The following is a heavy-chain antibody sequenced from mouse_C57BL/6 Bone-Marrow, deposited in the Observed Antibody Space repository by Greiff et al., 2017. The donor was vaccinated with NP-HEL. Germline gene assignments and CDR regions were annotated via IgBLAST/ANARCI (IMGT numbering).Heavy chain of an antibody. CDR2: FHPYNDDT. CDR1: GYTFTTYP. J-gene: IGHJ1*03. V-gene: IGHV1-47*01. Sequence: QVHVKQSGAELVKPGASVKMSCKASGYTFTTYPIEWMKQNHGKSLEWIGNFHPYNDDTKYNEKFKGKATLTVEKSSSTVYLELSRLTSDDSAVYYCARSIYYDYDWYFDVWGTGTTVTVSS. CDR3: ARSIYYDYDWYFDV. D-gene: IGHD2-4*01.